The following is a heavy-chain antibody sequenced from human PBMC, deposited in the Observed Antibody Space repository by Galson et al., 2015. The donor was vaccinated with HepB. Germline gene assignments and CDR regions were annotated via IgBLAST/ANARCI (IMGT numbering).Heavy chain of an antibody. CDR3: GCGSNDYNDYHGVDV. CDR2: VIPILNTA. V-gene: IGHV1-69*13. CDR1: GGTFRTFA. Sequence: SVKVSCKASGGTFRTFAISWLRQAPGQGPEWMGGVIPILNTANSAQKFQGRVTITADESTSTVHMELRSLRADDTAVYYCGCGSNDYNDYHGVDVWGQGTTVIVS. D-gene: IGHD3-10*01. J-gene: IGHJ6*02.